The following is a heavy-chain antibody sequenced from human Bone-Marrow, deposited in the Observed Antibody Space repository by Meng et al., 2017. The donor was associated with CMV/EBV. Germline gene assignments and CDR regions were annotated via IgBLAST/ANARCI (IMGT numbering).Heavy chain of an antibody. V-gene: IGHV1-2*02. D-gene: IGHD6-6*01. CDR3: ARTPSSSSLGFS. J-gene: IGHJ5*02. Sequence: ASVKVSCKASGYTFTGYYMHWVRQAPGQGLEWMGWINPNSGGTNYAQKFQGRVTMTRDTSISTAYMELSRLRSDDTAVYYCARTPSSSSLGFSWGQGTLVTVYS. CDR1: GYTFTGYY. CDR2: INPNSGGT.